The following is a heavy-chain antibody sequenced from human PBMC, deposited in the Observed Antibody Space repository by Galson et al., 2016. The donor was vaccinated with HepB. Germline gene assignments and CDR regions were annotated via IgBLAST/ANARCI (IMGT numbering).Heavy chain of an antibody. D-gene: IGHD5-12*01. CDR2: FTYDGSIT. CDR1: GFSFSDCG. V-gene: IGHV3-30*18. J-gene: IGHJ4*02. Sequence: SLRLSCAASGFSFSDCGMHWVRQAPGKGLEWVGVFTYDGSITYNGHSVKGRFTISRDNSKNMLYLQIDSLRADDTAMYYCVKEQSSGYYRVADYWGQGTLVTVSS. CDR3: VKEQSSGYYRVADY.